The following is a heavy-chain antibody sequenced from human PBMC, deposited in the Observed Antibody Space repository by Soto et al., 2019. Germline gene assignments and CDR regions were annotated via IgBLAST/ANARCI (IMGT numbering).Heavy chain of an antibody. CDR2: ISYDGNYK. J-gene: IGHJ4*02. CDR3: ANVAFLEWLFVLDY. Sequence: PGGSLRLSCAASGFTFSSYAMHWVRQAPGKGLEWVAVISYDGNYKYYADSVKGRFTLSRDNSKNTLYLQMNSLRAEDTAVYYCANVAFLEWLFVLDYWGQGTLVTVSS. CDR1: GFTFSSYA. V-gene: IGHV3-30-3*01. D-gene: IGHD3-3*01.